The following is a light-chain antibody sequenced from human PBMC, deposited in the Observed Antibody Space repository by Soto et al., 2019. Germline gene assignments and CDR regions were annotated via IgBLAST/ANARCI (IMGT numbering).Light chain of an antibody. CDR3: QQYDNLPWT. V-gene: IGKV1-33*01. Sequence: DIQMTQSPSAISSSLGDRVTITCQASQDISNYLNWYQQKPGKAPKLLIYDASNLETGVPSRFSGSGSGTDFTFTISSLQPEDIATYYCQQYDNLPWTCGQGNKGDIK. CDR1: QDISNY. CDR2: DAS. J-gene: IGKJ1*01.